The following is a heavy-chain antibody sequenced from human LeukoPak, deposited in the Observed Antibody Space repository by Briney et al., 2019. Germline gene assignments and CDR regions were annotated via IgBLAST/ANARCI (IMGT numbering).Heavy chain of an antibody. V-gene: IGHV3-30*03. J-gene: IGHJ4*02. CDR2: ISYDGINK. CDR3: AREDGYCSGGNCYSYFDS. CDR1: GFTFTSYG. Sequence: GRSLRLSCAASGFTFTSYGLHWVRQAPGKGLEWLAVISYDGINKYYADSVKGRFTISRDNTRNSLFLQMYSLRAEDTAVYFCAREDGYCSGGNCYSYFDSWGQGTLVTVSS. D-gene: IGHD2-15*01.